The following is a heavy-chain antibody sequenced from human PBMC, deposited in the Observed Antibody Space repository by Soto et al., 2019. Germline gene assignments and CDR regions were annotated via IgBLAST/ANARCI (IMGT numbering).Heavy chain of an antibody. D-gene: IGHD2-15*01. V-gene: IGHV3-30*18. CDR3: AKARVPIVDANSCDS. CDR1: GFTFSNYG. Sequence: GSLRLSCVGSGFTFSNYGMHWVRQPPGKGLEWVALISDDGDKRYYADSVRGRLIISRDNSKDTLYLQMNSLGPDDTAAYFCAKARVPIVDANSCDSWGQETPVTISS. CDR2: ISDDGDKR. J-gene: IGHJ4*02.